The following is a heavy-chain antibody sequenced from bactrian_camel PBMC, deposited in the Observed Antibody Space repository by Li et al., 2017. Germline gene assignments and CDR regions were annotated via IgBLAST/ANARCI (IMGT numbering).Heavy chain of an antibody. CDR1: GFAFRTKA. CDR2: ITWSGDTT. Sequence: VQLVESGGGSAQPGGSLTLSCAASGFAFRTKAMTWVRQAPGKGLEWVSTITWSGDTTYYADSVKGQFTISRDNAENTVYLQMNSLKPEDTAMYHCAASGGQLGRWCYEFPVNWVSWLYNWGQGTQVTVS. D-gene: IGHD3*01. CDR3: AASGGQLGRWCYEFPVNWVSWLYN. J-gene: IGHJ4*01. V-gene: IGHV3S40*01.